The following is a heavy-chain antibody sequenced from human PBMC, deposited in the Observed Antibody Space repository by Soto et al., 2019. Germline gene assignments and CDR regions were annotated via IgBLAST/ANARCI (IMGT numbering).Heavy chain of an antibody. CDR2: ISLYSDGT. CDR3: ARVVPGAEAWFGP. V-gene: IGHV1-18*01. D-gene: IGHD2-2*01. J-gene: IGHJ5*02. CDR1: GYTFSNYG. Sequence: QVQLVQSGGEVKRPGASVKVSCKTSGYTFSNYGITWVRQAPGQPLEWLGWISLYSDGTNYAHKFQGRVSMTTDKSTTTAYMELRSLRSDDTAVYYCARVVPGAEAWFGPCGQGTLVTVSS.